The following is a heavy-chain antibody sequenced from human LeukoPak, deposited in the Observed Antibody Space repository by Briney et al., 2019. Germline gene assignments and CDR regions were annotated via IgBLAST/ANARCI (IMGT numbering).Heavy chain of an antibody. V-gene: IGHV3-74*01. CDR1: GFTFSSYW. CDR3: ARERDSSGWYSEFDY. CDR2: INSDGSST. J-gene: IGHJ4*02. D-gene: IGHD6-19*01. Sequence: PGGSLRLSCAASGFTFSSYWMHWVRQAPGKGLVWVSRINSDGSSTSYADSVKGRFTISRDNAKNTLYLQMNSLRAEDTAVYYCARERDSSGWYSEFDYWGQGTLVTVSS.